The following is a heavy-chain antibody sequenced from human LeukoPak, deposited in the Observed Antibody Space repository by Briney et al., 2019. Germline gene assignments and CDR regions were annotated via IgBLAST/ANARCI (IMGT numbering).Heavy chain of an antibody. D-gene: IGHD7-27*01. CDR1: GFTFTSYT. V-gene: IGHV3-23*01. Sequence: GGSLRLSCAASGFTFTSYTMYWVRQAPGKGLEWVSIIGNNGGGIHYAGSVRGRFTISRDNSKNTLYLQMTNLRVDDTALYYCAIDPNWETHNWGQGTLVTVSS. CDR2: IGNNGGGI. J-gene: IGHJ4*02. CDR3: AIDPNWETHN.